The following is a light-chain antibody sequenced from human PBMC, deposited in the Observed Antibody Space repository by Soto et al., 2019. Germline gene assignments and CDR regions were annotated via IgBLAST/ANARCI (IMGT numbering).Light chain of an antibody. CDR3: HQYDKAHHT. J-gene: IGKJ2*01. Sequence: EIVLTQSPGTLSLSPGERATLSCRASQYMTRTYIAWYQQKPGQAPRLLIYAASNRATGIPDKFSGSGSGTDYSLTITRLEPEDSAVYYCHQYDKAHHTFGQVTKGEIK. CDR1: QYMTRTY. CDR2: AAS. V-gene: IGKV3-20*01.